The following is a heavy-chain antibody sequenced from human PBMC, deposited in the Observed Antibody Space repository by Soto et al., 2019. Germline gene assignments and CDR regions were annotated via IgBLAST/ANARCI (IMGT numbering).Heavy chain of an antibody. CDR3: ARGIRWYWGASDI. CDR1: GYSFSTYW. Sequence: HGESLKISCQGSGYSFSTYWIGWVRQMPGKGLEWMGIISPADSDTRYSPSFQGQVTISADKSISTAYMQWNSLKASDTAMYYCARGIRWYWGASDIWGQGTLVTVSS. J-gene: IGHJ3*02. V-gene: IGHV5-51*01. CDR2: ISPADSDT. D-gene: IGHD6-13*01.